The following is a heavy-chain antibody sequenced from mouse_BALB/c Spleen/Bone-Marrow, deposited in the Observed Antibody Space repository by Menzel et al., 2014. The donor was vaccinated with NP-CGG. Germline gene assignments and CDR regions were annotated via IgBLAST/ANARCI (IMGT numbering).Heavy chain of an antibody. V-gene: IGHV1-4*01. D-gene: IGHD2-2*01. CDR2: INPNSDYT. J-gene: IGHJ3*01. Sequence: QVRLKESGAELARPGASVKMSCKASGYTFTYYTMYWVKQRPGQGLEWIGYINPNSDYTNYNQKFKDKATLTADKSSSTAYMQLSSLTSEDSAVYYCAREVYGSWFAYWGQGTLVTVSA. CDR1: GYTFTYYT. CDR3: AREVYGSWFAY.